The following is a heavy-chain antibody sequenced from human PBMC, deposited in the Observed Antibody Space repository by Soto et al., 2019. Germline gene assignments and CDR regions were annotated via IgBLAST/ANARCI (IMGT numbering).Heavy chain of an antibody. J-gene: IGHJ6*02. CDR2: ISHDGSNK. Sequence: QVQLVESGGGVVQPGRSLRLSCAASGFTFSSYGMHWVRQAPGKGLEWVAVISHDGSNKYYADSVKGRFTISRDNSKNSVYLQMNGLRDEDTAVYYCARDGEDYYGSGRGIGMDVWGQGTTVTVSS. CDR1: GFTFSSYG. V-gene: IGHV3-33*01. D-gene: IGHD3-10*01. CDR3: ARDGEDYYGSGRGIGMDV.